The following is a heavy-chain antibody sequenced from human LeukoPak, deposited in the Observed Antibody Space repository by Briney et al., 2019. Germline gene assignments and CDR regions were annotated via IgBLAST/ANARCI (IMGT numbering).Heavy chain of an antibody. CDR3: ARGMATMYFDD. CDR2: INLNSGGT. J-gene: IGHJ4*02. Sequence: ASVKVSCKASGYTFTDYYMDWVRQAPGQGREWMGRINLNSGGTKYAQKFQGRVTMTRDTYIRTAYMELSRLRSDDTAVYYCARGMATMYFDDWGQGTLVTVSS. V-gene: IGHV1-2*06. CDR1: GYTFTDYY. D-gene: IGHD5-12*01.